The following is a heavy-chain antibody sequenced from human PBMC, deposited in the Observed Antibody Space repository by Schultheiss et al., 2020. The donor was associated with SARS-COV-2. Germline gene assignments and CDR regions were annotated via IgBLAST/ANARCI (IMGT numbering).Heavy chain of an antibody. J-gene: IGHJ4*02. V-gene: IGHV2-70*11. CDR2: IDWDDDK. CDR3: ARIRGVTAPFDY. D-gene: IGHD3-10*01. Sequence: SGPTLVKPTQTLTLTCTFSGFALSTSGVGVGWIRQPPGKALEWLARIDWDDDKYYSTSLKTRLTISKDTSKNQVVLTMTNMDPVDTATYYCARIRGVTAPFDYWGQGTLVTVSS. CDR1: GFALSTSGVG.